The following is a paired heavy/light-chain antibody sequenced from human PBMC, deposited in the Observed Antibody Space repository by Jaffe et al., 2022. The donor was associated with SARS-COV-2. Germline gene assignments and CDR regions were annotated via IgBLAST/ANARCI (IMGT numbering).Heavy chain of an antibody. Sequence: QVQLQESGPGLVEPSETLSLTCTVSGGSFGLYYWSWIRQFPGKGLECIGNINYSGSTNYNPSLKSRVTISIDTSKNQFSLKVKSVTAADTAVYYCVRVWEGIKDLPGFYYYGMDVWGQGTAVTVSS. CDR2: INYSGST. D-gene: IGHD1-26*01. CDR3: VRVWEGIKDLPGFYYYGMDV. J-gene: IGHJ6*02. CDR1: GGSFGLYY. V-gene: IGHV4-59*01.
Light chain of an antibody. CDR3: QQRSNWYT. CDR1: QSVSSY. V-gene: IGKV3-11*01. Sequence: EIVLTQSPATLSLSPGERATLSCRASQSVSSYLAWYQQKPGQAPRLLIYDASNRATGIPARFSGSGSGTDFTLTISSLEPEDFAVYYCQQRSNWYTFGQGTKLEI. CDR2: DAS. J-gene: IGKJ2*01.